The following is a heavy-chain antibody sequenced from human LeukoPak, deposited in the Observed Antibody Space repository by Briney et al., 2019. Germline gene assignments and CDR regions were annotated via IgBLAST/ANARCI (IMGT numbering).Heavy chain of an antibody. CDR2: ISSSGSTI. J-gene: IGHJ5*02. V-gene: IGHV3-11*01. CDR3: AREEGVDKENWFDP. Sequence: PGGSLRLSCAASGFTLSDYYMSWIRQAPGKGLEWVSYISSSGSTIYYADSVKGRFTISRDNAKNSLYLQMNSLRSEDTAVYYCAREEGVDKENWFDPWGQGTLVTVSS. D-gene: IGHD2-8*01. CDR1: GFTLSDYY.